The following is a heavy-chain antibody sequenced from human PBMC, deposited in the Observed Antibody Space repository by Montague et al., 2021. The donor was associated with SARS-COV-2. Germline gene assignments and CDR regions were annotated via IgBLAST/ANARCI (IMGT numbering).Heavy chain of an antibody. CDR3: VGDPGDPDTFDF. Sequence: SLRLSCAASGFTHSKYGVHWVRQAPGKGLEWVASIWNDGSKKHHXXSLKGRFTISRDNSNNMLYLQMDSLRADDAGVYYCVGDPGDPDTFDFWGQGTQVTVSS. D-gene: IGHD7-27*01. CDR2: IWNDGSKK. V-gene: IGHV3-33*01. CDR1: GFTHSKYG. J-gene: IGHJ4*02.